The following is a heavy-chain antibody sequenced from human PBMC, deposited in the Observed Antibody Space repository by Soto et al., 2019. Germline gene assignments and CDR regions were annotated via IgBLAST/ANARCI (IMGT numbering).Heavy chain of an antibody. CDR3: AREGSMAAFDY. D-gene: IGHD6-13*01. V-gene: IGHV1-69*04. CDR2: IIPILGIA. Sequence: SVTVSCKASGGTFSRYTISWVRQAPGQGLEWMGRIIPILGIANYAQKFQGRVTITADKSTSTAYMELSSLRSEDTAVYYCAREGSMAAFDYWGQGTLVTVSS. CDR1: GGTFSRYT. J-gene: IGHJ4*02.